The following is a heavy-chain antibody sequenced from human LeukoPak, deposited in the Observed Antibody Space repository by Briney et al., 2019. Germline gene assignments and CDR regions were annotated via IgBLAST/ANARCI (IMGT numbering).Heavy chain of an antibody. CDR3: ARVLSDRLMLNWNDLHGAFDI. D-gene: IGHD1-20*01. Sequence: GGSLRLSCEASGFTFSAYSMNWVRQAPGKGLEWVSFISTSSSTIYYADSMKGRLTISRDNANNALYLQMNSLRAEDTAVYYCARVLSDRLMLNWNDLHGAFDIWGQGTMVTVSS. CDR2: ISTSSSTI. V-gene: IGHV3-48*04. J-gene: IGHJ3*02. CDR1: GFTFSAYS.